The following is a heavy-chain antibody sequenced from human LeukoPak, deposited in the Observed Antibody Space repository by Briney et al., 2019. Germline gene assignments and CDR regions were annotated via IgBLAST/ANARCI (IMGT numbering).Heavy chain of an antibody. CDR3: AKDWSDSSGYYAFDI. D-gene: IGHD3-22*01. CDR2: ISSDSSYI. V-gene: IGHV3-21*04. Sequence: GGSLRLSCVASGFSFSSYSINWVRQAPGKGLEWVASISSDSSYIYYADSVRGRFTISRDNAKNSLHLQMNSLRAEDTALYYCAKDWSDSSGYYAFDIWGQGTMVTVSS. J-gene: IGHJ3*02. CDR1: GFSFSSYS.